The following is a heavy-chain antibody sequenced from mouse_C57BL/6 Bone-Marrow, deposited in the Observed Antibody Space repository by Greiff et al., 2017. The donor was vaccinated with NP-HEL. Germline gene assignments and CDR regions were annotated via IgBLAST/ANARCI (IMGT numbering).Heavy chain of an antibody. CDR2: INPYNGGT. D-gene: IGHD1-1*02. V-gene: IGHV1-19*01. Sequence: EVQLQQSGPVLVKPGASVKMSCKASGYTFTDYYMNWVKQSHGKSLEWIGVINPYNGGTSYNQKFKGKATLTVDKSSSTAYMELNSLTSEDSAVYYCADYGPHYYAMDDWGQGTSVTVSS. J-gene: IGHJ4*01. CDR1: GYTFTDYY. CDR3: ADYGPHYYAMDD.